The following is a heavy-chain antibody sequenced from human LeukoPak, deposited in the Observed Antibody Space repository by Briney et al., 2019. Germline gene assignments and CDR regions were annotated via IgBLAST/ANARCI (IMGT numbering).Heavy chain of an antibody. J-gene: IGHJ3*02. V-gene: IGHV1-18*01. CDR3: ARDQTITLIGVAFDI. CDR1: GYTFTSYG. D-gene: IGHD3-22*01. CDR2: ISAYNGNT. Sequence: ASVKVSCKASGYTFTSYGISWVRQAPGQGLEWMGWISAYNGNTNYAQKLQGRVTMTTDTSTSTAYMELRSLRSDDTAVYYCARDQTITLIGVAFDIWGQGTMVTVPS.